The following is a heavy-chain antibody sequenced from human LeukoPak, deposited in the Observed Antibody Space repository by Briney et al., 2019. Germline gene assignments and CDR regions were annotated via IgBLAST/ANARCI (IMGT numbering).Heavy chain of an antibody. CDR2: ISGSGGST. CDR1: GFTFSSYA. Sequence: GGSLRLSCAASGFTFSSYAMSWVRQAPGKGLEWVSAISGSGGSTYYADSVKGRFTISRDNSKNTLYLQMNSLRAEDTAVYYCAKATYYDILTGYEDYWGQGTLVTVSS. J-gene: IGHJ4*02. CDR3: AKATYYDILTGYEDY. D-gene: IGHD3-9*01. V-gene: IGHV3-23*01.